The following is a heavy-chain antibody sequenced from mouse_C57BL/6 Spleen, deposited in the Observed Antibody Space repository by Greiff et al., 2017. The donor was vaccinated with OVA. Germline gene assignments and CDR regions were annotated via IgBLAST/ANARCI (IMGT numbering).Heavy chain of an antibody. V-gene: IGHV1-50*01. CDR3: ASRQATGFAY. J-gene: IGHJ3*01. Sequence: QVQLQQPGAELVKPGASVKLSCKASGYTFTSYWMQWVKQRPGQGLEWIGEIDPSDGYTNYNQKFKGKATLTVDTSSSTAYMQLSSLTSEDSAVYYCASRQATGFAYWGQGTLVTVSA. CDR1: GYTFTSYW. D-gene: IGHD3-2*02. CDR2: IDPSDGYT.